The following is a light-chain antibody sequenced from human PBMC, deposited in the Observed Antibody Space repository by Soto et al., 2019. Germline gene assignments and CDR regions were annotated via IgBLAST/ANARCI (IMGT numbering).Light chain of an antibody. CDR3: QQRSNSPLT. CDR1: QSVSRY. CDR2: DAS. J-gene: IGKJ4*01. V-gene: IGKV3-11*01. Sequence: EIVLTQSPATLSLSPGERATPSCRASQSVSRYLAWYQQKPGQAPRLLIYDASNRATGIPARFSGSGSGTDFTLTISSLEPEDFAVYYCQQRSNSPLTFGGGTKVVNK.